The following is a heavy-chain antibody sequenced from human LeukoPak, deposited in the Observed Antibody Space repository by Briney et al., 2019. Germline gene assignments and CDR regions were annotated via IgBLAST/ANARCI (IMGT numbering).Heavy chain of an antibody. J-gene: IGHJ4*02. V-gene: IGHV1-69*13. CDR2: IIPIFGTA. CDR3: ASRKLGNDY. Sequence: SVKVSCKASGYTFTGYYMHWVRQAPGQGLEWMGGIIPIFGTANYAQKFQGRVTITADESTSTAYMELSSLRSEDTAVYYCASRKLGNDYWGQGTLVTVSS. D-gene: IGHD7-27*01. CDR1: GYTFTGYY.